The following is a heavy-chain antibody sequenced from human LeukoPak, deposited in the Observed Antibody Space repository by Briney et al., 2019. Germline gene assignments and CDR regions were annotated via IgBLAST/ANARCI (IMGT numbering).Heavy chain of an antibody. J-gene: IGHJ3*02. V-gene: IGHV3-23*01. Sequence: GGSLRLSCAASGFTFSSYAMSWVRQAPGKGLEWVSAISGSGGSTYYADSVKGRFTISRDNSKNTLYLQMNSLRAEDTAVYYCAKAPGIVVVPAAIGAFDIWGQGTMVTVSS. D-gene: IGHD2-2*01. CDR1: GFTFSSYA. CDR3: AKAPGIVVVPAAIGAFDI. CDR2: ISGSGGST.